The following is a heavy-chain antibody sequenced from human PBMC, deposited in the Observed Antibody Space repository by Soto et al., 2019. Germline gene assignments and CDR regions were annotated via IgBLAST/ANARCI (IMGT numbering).Heavy chain of an antibody. CDR3: ARLAPCSCGSCYSRPLDS. CDR1: ADTFANYG. V-gene: IGHV1-18*01. Sequence: QVQLLQSGAEAKKPGASVKVSCKASADTFANYGISWVRQAPGQGPEWMGWITPSNGDPNYAQKFQGRVSMTTDTSTSAAYMEVRSLRSDDTGVYYCARLAPCSCGSCYSRPLDSWGQGTLVTVSS. J-gene: IGHJ4*02. CDR2: ITPSNGDP. D-gene: IGHD2-15*01.